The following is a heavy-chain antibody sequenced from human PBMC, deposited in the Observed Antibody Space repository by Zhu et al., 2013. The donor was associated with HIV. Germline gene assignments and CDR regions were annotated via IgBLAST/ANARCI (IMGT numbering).Heavy chain of an antibody. CDR1: GYTFTGYY. Sequence: QVQLVQSGAEVKKPGASVKVSCKASGYTFTGYYMHWVRQAPGQGLEWMGWINPNSGGTNYAQKFQGRVTMTRDTSISTAYMELSRLRSDDTAVYYCARGSLDIAAAGTEWFDPWGQGTLVTVSS. D-gene: IGHD6-13*01. CDR3: ARGSLDIAAAGTEWFDP. CDR2: INPNSGGT. J-gene: IGHJ5*02. V-gene: IGHV1-2*02.